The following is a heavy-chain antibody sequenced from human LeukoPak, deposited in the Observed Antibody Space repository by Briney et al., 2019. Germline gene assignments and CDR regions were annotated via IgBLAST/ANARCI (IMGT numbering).Heavy chain of an antibody. J-gene: IGHJ4*02. Sequence: PGGSLRLSCEASGFTFSSYGMHWVRQAPGKGLEWVAVISYDGSNKYYADSVKGRFTISRDNSKNTLYLQMNSLRAEDTAVYYCAKDHRNGDYDIGYWGQGTLVTVSS. D-gene: IGHD4-17*01. V-gene: IGHV3-30*18. CDR1: GFTFSSYG. CDR2: ISYDGSNK. CDR3: AKDHRNGDYDIGY.